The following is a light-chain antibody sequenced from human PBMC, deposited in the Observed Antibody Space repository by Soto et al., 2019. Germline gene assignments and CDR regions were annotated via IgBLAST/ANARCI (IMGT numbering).Light chain of an antibody. CDR2: GAS. J-gene: IGKJ1*01. CDR3: QHYGSSPET. V-gene: IGKV3-20*01. Sequence: DIVLTQSPGPLSLSPGERATLSCKSSQSVSSNYLAWYQQKPGQAPRLLIYGASSRATGIPDRFSGSGSGTDCTLTISRLEPEDVAVYYCQHYGSSPETFGQGTKVDIK. CDR1: QSVSSNY.